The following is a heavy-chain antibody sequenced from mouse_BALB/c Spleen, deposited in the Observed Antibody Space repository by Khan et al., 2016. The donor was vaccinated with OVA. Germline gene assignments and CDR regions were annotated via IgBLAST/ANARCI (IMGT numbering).Heavy chain of an antibody. CDR3: ATRRGSMDY. V-gene: IGHV1S56*01. CDR1: GYTFTSYD. J-gene: IGHJ4*01. CDR2: IFPGDDNT. Sequence: QVRLQQSGTELVKPGASVKLSCKASGYTFTSYDINWVRQRPEQGLEWIGWIFPGDDNTNYNEKFKGKATLTTDKSSSTAYMQLSSLTSEDAAVYFCATRRGSMDYWGQGTSVTVSS.